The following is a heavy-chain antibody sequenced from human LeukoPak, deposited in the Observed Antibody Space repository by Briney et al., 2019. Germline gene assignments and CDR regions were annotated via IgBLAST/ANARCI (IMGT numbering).Heavy chain of an antibody. Sequence: ASVRVSCKASGYTFTGYYMHWVRQAPGQGLEWMGWINLNSGGTNYAQKFQGRVTMTRDTSISTAYMELSRLRSDDTAVYYCARVAPSAAAGPIFDYWGQGTLVTVSS. D-gene: IGHD6-13*01. CDR2: INLNSGGT. CDR3: ARVAPSAAAGPIFDY. V-gene: IGHV1-2*02. J-gene: IGHJ4*02. CDR1: GYTFTGYY.